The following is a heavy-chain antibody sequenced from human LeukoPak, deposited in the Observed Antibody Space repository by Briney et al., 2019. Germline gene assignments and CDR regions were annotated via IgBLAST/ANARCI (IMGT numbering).Heavy chain of an antibody. Sequence: SVKVSCKASGGTFSSYAISWVRQAPGQGLERMGGIIPIFGTANYAQKFQGRVTITTDESTSTAYMELSSLRSEDTAVYYCARSRDRITGPVNPYYFDYWGQGTLVTVSS. V-gene: IGHV1-69*05. D-gene: IGHD1-14*01. CDR2: IIPIFGTA. CDR1: GGTFSSYA. J-gene: IGHJ4*02. CDR3: ARSRDRITGPVNPYYFDY.